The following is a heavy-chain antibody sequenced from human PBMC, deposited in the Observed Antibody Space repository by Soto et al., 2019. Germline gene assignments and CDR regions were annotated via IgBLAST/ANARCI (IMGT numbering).Heavy chain of an antibody. CDR3: ARRSEPRGFCSRYTLDYGLDV. V-gene: IGHV3-33*01. CDR1: GFTFSDYG. CDR2: IWSDGGNK. Sequence: QEQLVESGGGVVQPGGSLRLSCAASGFTFSDYGMHWVRQAPGKGLEWVAVIWSDGGNKYYADSVKGRFIISRDNSKNTVYLQRSGLGADDTAIYYCARRSEPRGFCSRYTLDYGLDVWGQGTTVTVSS. J-gene: IGHJ6*02. D-gene: IGHD3-3*01.